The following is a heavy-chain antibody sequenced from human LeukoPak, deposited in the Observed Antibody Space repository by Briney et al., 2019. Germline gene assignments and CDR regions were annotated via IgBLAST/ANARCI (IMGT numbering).Heavy chain of an antibody. V-gene: IGHV3-23*01. Sequence: GGSLRLSCAASGFTFSGYAMSWVRRAPGKGLEWVSSISSSGGSTYYADSVKGRFTVSRDNSKNTLYLQMSSLRAEDTAVYYCANQARRTGYYFDYWGQGTLVTVSS. CDR2: ISSSGGST. CDR3: ANQARRTGYYFDY. CDR1: GFTFSGYA. J-gene: IGHJ4*02.